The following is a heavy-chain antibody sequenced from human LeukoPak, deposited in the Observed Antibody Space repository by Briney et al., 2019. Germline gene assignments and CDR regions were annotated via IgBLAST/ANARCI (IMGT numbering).Heavy chain of an antibody. V-gene: IGHV4-59*11. CDR3: TRDRNGGDHYYMDV. D-gene: IGHD3-16*01. CDR1: SGSIRSQH. J-gene: IGHJ6*03. Sequence: SETLSLTCTVSSGSIRSQHWSWIRQPPGKGLEWIGFISYSGTTYYNPSLESRVTISRDTSRNQFSLKLGSVTAADTAVYYCTRDRNGGDHYYMDVWGKGTTVTVSS. CDR2: ISYSGTT.